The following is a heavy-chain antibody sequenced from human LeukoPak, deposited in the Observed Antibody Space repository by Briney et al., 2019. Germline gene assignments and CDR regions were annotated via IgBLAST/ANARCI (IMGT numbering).Heavy chain of an antibody. V-gene: IGHV3-33*01. CDR1: GFSFSNYG. Sequence: GSLRLSCAASGFSFSNYGMHWVRQAPGKGLEWVAVIWYDGTNKYYADSVKGRFTISRDNSKNTLYLQMNGLRAEDTAVYYCARQYCSSTSCNGAFDIWGQGTMVTVSS. CDR2: IWYDGTNK. D-gene: IGHD2-2*01. CDR3: ARQYCSSTSCNGAFDI. J-gene: IGHJ3*02.